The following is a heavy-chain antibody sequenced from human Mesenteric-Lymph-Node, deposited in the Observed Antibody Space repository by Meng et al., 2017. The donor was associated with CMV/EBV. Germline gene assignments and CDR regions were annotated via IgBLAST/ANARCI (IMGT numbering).Heavy chain of an antibody. CDR3: AGVNYYDSSGYPNYFDY. V-gene: IGHV3-74*01. J-gene: IGHJ4*02. D-gene: IGHD3-22*01. CDR1: GFTFSSYW. Sequence: GESLKISCAASGFTFSSYWMHWVRQAPGKGLVWVSRINSDGSSTSYADSVKGRFTISRDNAKNTLYLQMNSLRAEDTAVYYCAGVNYYDSSGYPNYFDYWGQGALVTVSS. CDR2: INSDGSST.